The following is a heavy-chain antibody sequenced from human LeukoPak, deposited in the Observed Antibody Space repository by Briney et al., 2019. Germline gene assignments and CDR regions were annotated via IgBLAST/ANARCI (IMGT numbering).Heavy chain of an antibody. CDR3: ARDPDYGDPE. V-gene: IGHV3-11*01. J-gene: IGHJ4*02. Sequence: PGGSLGLSCAASGFTFSDHYMSWFRLSPGKGLEWLSYITSSGTTTDYADSVKGRFTISRDNAKNSMYLQMNSLRPEDTAGYYCARDPDYGDPEWGQGTLVTVSS. CDR2: ITSSGTTT. CDR1: GFTFSDHY. D-gene: IGHD4-17*01.